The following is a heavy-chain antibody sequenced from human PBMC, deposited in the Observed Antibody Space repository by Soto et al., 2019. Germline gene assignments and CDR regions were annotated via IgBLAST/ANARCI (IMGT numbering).Heavy chain of an antibody. Sequence: SLRLSCAASGFTFSSYSMNWVRQAPGKGLEWVSSISSSSSYIYYADSVKGRFTISRDNAKNSLYLQMNSLRAEDTAVYYCARHRYCSSTSCHYGMDVWGQGTTVTVS. CDR3: ARHRYCSSTSCHYGMDV. J-gene: IGHJ6*02. CDR1: GFTFSSYS. D-gene: IGHD2-2*01. CDR2: ISSSSSYI. V-gene: IGHV3-21*01.